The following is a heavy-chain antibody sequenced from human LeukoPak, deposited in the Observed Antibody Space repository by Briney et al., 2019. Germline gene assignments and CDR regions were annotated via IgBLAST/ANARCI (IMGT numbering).Heavy chain of an antibody. CDR2: ISGSGGST. V-gene: IGHV3-23*01. J-gene: IGHJ5*02. CDR3: VKGGEQWLVFDWFDP. Sequence: GGSLRLSCAASGFTFSSYAMSWVRQAPGKGLEWVSAISGSGGSTYYADSVKGRFTISRDNSKNTLYLQMNSLRAEDTAVYYCVKGGEQWLVFDWFDPWGQGTLVTVSS. CDR1: GFTFSSYA. D-gene: IGHD6-19*01.